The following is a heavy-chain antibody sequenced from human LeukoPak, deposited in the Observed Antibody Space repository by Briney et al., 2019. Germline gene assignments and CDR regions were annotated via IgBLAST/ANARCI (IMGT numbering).Heavy chain of an antibody. CDR2: MNPNSGGT. CDR1: GYTFTSYD. Sequence: ASVKVSCKASGYTFTSYDINWVRQATGQGLEWMGWMNPNSGGTNYAQKFQGRVTMTRDTSISTAYMELSRLRSDDTAVYYCARDSGADYYDSSGNTPWGQGTLVTVSS. CDR3: ARDSGADYYDSSGNTP. J-gene: IGHJ5*02. D-gene: IGHD3-22*01. V-gene: IGHV1-2*02.